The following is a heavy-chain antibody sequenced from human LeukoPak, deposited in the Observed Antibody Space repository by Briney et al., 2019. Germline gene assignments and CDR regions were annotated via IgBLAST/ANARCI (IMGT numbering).Heavy chain of an antibody. CDR2: IRYDGSNK. CDR1: GFTFSSYG. V-gene: IGHV3-30*02. CDR3: AKDRLQSHQYFDY. D-gene: IGHD4-11*01. J-gene: IGHJ4*02. Sequence: GGSLRLSCAASGFTFSSYGMHWVRQAPGKGLEWMAFIRYDGSNKYYADSVKGRFTISRDNSKNTVYLQLNSLRAEDTAVYYCAKDRLQSHQYFDYWGQGTLVTVSS.